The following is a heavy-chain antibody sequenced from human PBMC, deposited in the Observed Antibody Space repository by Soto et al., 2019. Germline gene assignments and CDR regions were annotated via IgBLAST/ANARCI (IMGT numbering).Heavy chain of an antibody. D-gene: IGHD3-10*01. CDR1: GFTFSSSA. CDR2: IAYDGSNK. J-gene: IGHJ4*02. CDR3: ARDSPQGIDY. V-gene: IGHV3-30-3*01. Sequence: QVQLVESGGGMVQPGRSLRLSCAASGFTFSSSAMHWVRQAPGKGLEWVAGIAYDGSNKYHADSVKGRFTISRDNSKNTLYVQMNSLRGEDTAVYYCARDSPQGIDYWGQGALVTVSS.